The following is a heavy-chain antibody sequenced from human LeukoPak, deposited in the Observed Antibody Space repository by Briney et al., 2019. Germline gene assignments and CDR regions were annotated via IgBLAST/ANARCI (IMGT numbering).Heavy chain of an antibody. CDR3: ARSLGYSDSQYYFDY. D-gene: IGHD5-18*01. Sequence: ASVKVSCKASGGTFSSYAISWVRQAPGQGLEWMGGIIPIFGTANYAQKFQGRVTITADESTSTAYMELSSLRSEDTAVYYCARSLGYSDSQYYFDYWGQGTLVTVSS. CDR2: IIPIFGTA. J-gene: IGHJ4*02. V-gene: IGHV1-69*13. CDR1: GGTFSSYA.